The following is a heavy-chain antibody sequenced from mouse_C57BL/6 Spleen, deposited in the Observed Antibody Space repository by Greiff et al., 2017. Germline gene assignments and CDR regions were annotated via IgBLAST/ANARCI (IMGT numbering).Heavy chain of an antibody. CDR3: ARPYYYGSSFFAY. J-gene: IGHJ3*01. D-gene: IGHD1-1*01. V-gene: IGHV5-17*01. CDR1: GFTFSDYG. Sequence: EVQLVESGGGLVKPGGSLKLSCAASGFTFSDYGMHWVRQAPEKGLEWVAYISSGSSTINYADTVKGRFTISRDNAKNTLFLQMTSLRSEDTAMYYCARPYYYGSSFFAYWGQGTLVTVSA. CDR2: ISSGSSTI.